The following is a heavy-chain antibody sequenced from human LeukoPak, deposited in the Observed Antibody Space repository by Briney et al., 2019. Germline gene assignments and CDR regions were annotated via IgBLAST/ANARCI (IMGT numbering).Heavy chain of an antibody. CDR2: ISTSGDT. J-gene: IGHJ3*02. Sequence: GGSLRLSCASSGFSFSRYEMHWVRQGPGKGLEWVPAISTSGDTFYAGSVKGRFTISRESAKDSLYLQMNSLSAGDTAVYYCVREGRGRSGTNAYDIWGQGTVVTVST. CDR1: GFSFSRYE. CDR3: VREGRGRSGTNAYDI. D-gene: IGHD6-19*01. V-gene: IGHV3-13*01.